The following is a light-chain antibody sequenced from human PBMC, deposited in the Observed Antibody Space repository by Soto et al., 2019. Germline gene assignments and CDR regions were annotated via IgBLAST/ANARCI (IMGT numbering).Light chain of an antibody. CDR3: QQYGSSPLT. Sequence: EIVLTQSPGTLSLSPGARATLSCRASQSVSSSYLAWYQQKPGQAPRLLIYGASSRATGIPDRFSGSGSGTDFTLTISRLEPEDFAVYYCQQYGSSPLTFGGGTKVDNK. J-gene: IGKJ4*01. CDR1: QSVSSSY. V-gene: IGKV3-20*01. CDR2: GAS.